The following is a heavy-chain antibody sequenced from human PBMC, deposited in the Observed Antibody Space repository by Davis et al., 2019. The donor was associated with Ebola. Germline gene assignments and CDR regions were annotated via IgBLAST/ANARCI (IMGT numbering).Heavy chain of an antibody. V-gene: IGHV2-5*02. CDR2: IYGDDIK. D-gene: IGHD3-10*01. Sequence: SGPTLVKPTQTLTLTCTFSGFSLSINEVAVGWIRQPPGKALEWLAIIYGDDIKRYSPSFRSRLTITKDPSKNQVVLKMTKMDPVDTATYYCAHRHYGSGSYSFFDYWGQGALVTVSS. CDR3: AHRHYGSGSYSFFDY. CDR1: GFSLSINEVA. J-gene: IGHJ4*02.